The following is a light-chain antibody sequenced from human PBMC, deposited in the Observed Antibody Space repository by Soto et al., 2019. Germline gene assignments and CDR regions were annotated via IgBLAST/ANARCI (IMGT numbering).Light chain of an antibody. Sequence: DLQMTQSPSSLSASVGDRVTITCRASQTISSYLYWYQQKAGKAPRLLISGSSTLQSGVPSRFSGGGSGTDFTLTISSLQPEDFATYYCQQSYGSPWTFGQGTKVEIK. CDR1: QTISSY. V-gene: IGKV1-39*01. CDR3: QQSYGSPWT. J-gene: IGKJ1*01. CDR2: GSS.